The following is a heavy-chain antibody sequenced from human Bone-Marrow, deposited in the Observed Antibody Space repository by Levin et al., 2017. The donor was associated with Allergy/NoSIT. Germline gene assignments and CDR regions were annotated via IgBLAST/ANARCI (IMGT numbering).Heavy chain of an antibody. CDR1: GFTFSGYS. D-gene: IGHD4/OR15-4a*01. J-gene: IGHJ4*02. V-gene: IGHV3-48*01. CDR2: ISSSNSSI. CDR3: AKSNGYFSS. Sequence: LSLTCAASGFTFSGYSMNWVRQAPGKGLEWVSYISSSNSSIYYADSVKGRFTVSRDNAKNSLSLQMDSLRAEDTAIYFCAKSNGYFSSWGQGTLVTVSS.